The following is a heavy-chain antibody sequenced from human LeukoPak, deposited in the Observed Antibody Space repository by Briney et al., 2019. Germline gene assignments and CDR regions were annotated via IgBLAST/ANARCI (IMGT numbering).Heavy chain of an antibody. CDR3: ASTKYYDFWSGYHFDY. CDR2: ISAYNGNT. Sequence: ASVKVSCKASGYTFTSYGISWVRQAPGQGLEWMGWISAYNGNTNYAQKLQGRVTMTTDTSTSTAYMELRSLRSDDTAVYYCASTKYYDFWSGYHFDYWGQGTLVTVSS. CDR1: GYTFTSYG. D-gene: IGHD3-3*01. J-gene: IGHJ4*02. V-gene: IGHV1-18*01.